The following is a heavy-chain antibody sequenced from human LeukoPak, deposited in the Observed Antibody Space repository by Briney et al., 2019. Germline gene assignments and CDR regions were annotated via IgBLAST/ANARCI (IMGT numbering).Heavy chain of an antibody. Sequence: GASVKVSCKASGYTFTSYGISWVRQAPGQGLEWMGWISGYNGNTNYAQNLQGRVTMTTDTSTSTVYMELRSLRSDDTAVYYCAXXXYYLQGDYYYMDVWGKGTTVTVSS. J-gene: IGHJ6*03. CDR2: ISGYNGNT. CDR1: GYTFTSYG. CDR3: AXXXYYLQGDYYYMDV. V-gene: IGHV1-18*01. D-gene: IGHD2/OR15-2a*01.